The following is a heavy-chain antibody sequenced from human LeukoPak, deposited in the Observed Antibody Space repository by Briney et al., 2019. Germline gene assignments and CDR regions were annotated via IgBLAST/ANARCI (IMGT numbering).Heavy chain of an antibody. J-gene: IGHJ4*02. V-gene: IGHV4-59*12. Sequence: SETLSLTCTVSGGSISSYYWSWIRQPPGKGLEWIGYIYYSGSTNYNPSLKSRVTISVDTSKNQFSLKLSSVTAADTAVYYCARRTSGYDSRFDYWGQGTLVTVSS. CDR3: ARRTSGYDSRFDY. D-gene: IGHD5-12*01. CDR2: IYYSGST. CDR1: GGSISSYY.